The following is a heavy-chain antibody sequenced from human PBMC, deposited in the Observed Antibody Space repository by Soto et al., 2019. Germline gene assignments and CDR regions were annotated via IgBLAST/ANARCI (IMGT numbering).Heavy chain of an antibody. V-gene: IGHV1-69*01. D-gene: IGHD1-26*01. CDR2: IIPIFGTA. CDR3: ARFWGDIVGARWDAFDI. J-gene: IGHJ3*02. CDR1: GGTFSSYA. Sequence: QVQLVQSGAEVKKPGSSVKVSCKASGGTFSSYAISWVRQAPGQGLEWMGGIIPIFGTANYAQKFQGRVTITADESTSRAYMELSSLRSEDTAVYYCARFWGDIVGARWDAFDIWGQGTMVTVSS.